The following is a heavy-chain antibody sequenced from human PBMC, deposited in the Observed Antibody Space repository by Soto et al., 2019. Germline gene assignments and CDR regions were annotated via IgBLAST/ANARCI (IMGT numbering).Heavy chain of an antibody. CDR3: ARLEGAMFPYYYYGMDV. CDR1: GGSISSSSYY. Sequence: QLQLQESGPGLVKPSETLSLTCTVSGGSISSSSYYWGWIRQPPGKGLEWIGSIYYSGSTYYNPSLKSRVTISVDTSKNQFSLKLSSVTAADTAVYYCARLEGAMFPYYYYGMDVWGQGTTVTVSS. J-gene: IGHJ6*02. D-gene: IGHD1-26*01. V-gene: IGHV4-39*01. CDR2: IYYSGST.